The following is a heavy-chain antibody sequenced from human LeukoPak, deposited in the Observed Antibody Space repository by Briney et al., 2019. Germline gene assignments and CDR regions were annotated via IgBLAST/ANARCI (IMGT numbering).Heavy chain of an antibody. CDR1: GGSINTYH. Sequence: PSETLSLTCTVSGGSINTYHWSWIRQPPGKGLEWIGEINHSGSTNYNPSLKSRVTISVDTSKNQFSLKLSSVTAADTAVYYCARGGLDDSSGYYYYYYYMDVWGKGTTVTVSS. J-gene: IGHJ6*03. D-gene: IGHD3-22*01. V-gene: IGHV4-34*01. CDR2: INHSGST. CDR3: ARGGLDDSSGYYYYYYYMDV.